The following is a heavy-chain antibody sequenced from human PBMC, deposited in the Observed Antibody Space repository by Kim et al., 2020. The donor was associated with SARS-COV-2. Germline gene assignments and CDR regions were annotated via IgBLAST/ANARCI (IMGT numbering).Heavy chain of an antibody. CDR2: IYYSGST. CDR1: GGSISSYY. J-gene: IGHJ5*02. V-gene: IGHV4-59*01. D-gene: IGHD6-13*01. CDR3: AREGGAAAGTRLGDWFDP. Sequence: SETLSLTCTVSGGSISSYYWSWIRQPPGKGLEWIGYIYYSGSTNYNPSLKSRVTISVDTSKNQFSLKLSSVTAADTAVYYCAREGGAAAGTRLGDWFDPWGQGTLVTVSS.